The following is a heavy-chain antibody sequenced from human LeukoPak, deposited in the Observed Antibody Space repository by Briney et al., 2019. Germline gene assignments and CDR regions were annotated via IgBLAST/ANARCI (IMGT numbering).Heavy chain of an antibody. J-gene: IGHJ6*03. Sequence: PSETLSLTCAVYGGSFSDYYWSSIRQPPGKGLEWIGEINHSGSTNYNPSLKSRVTISVHTSKNQFSLKLSSVTAADTAVYYCARGQKRRFTMIPPKSYMDVWGKGTTVTISS. CDR1: GGSFSDYY. CDR3: ARGQKRRFTMIPPKSYMDV. D-gene: IGHD3-22*01. CDR2: INHSGST. V-gene: IGHV4-34*01.